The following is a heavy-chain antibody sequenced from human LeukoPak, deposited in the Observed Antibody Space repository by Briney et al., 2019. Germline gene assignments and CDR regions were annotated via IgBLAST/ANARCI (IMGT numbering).Heavy chain of an antibody. Sequence: SETLSLTCTVSGGSVSSGSYYWSWIRQPPGKGLEWIGYIYYSGSTNYNPSLKSQVTISVDTSKNQFSLKLSSVTAADTAVYYCARAPRYSSSWYKPYYFDYWGQGTLVTVSS. CDR3: ARAPRYSSSWYKPYYFDY. CDR1: GGSVSSGSYY. V-gene: IGHV4-61*01. CDR2: IYYSGST. D-gene: IGHD6-13*01. J-gene: IGHJ4*02.